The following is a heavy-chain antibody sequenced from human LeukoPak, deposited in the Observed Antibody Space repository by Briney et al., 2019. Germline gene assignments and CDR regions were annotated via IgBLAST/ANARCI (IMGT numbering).Heavy chain of an antibody. Sequence: GGSLRLSCAASGFTFSSYAMSWVRQAPGKGLEWVSAISGSGGSTYYADSVKGRFTISRDNSKNTLYLQMNSLRAEDTAVCYCAKDLTRVIQAFDIWGQGTMVTVSS. CDR3: AKDLTRVIQAFDI. D-gene: IGHD2-21*01. CDR1: GFTFSSYA. V-gene: IGHV3-23*01. CDR2: ISGSGGST. J-gene: IGHJ3*02.